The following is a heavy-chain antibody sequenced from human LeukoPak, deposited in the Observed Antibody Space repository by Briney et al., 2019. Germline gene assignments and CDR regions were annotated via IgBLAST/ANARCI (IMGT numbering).Heavy chain of an antibody. CDR1: GFTFSSYG. CDR2: IRSNSDGGTI. CDR3: ATDFYDST. D-gene: IGHD3-22*01. V-gene: IGHV3-15*07. J-gene: IGHJ5*02. Sequence: GGSLRLSCAASGFTFSSYGMNWVRQAPGKGLEWVGRIRSNSDGGTIDYAAPVKGRFTLSRDDSKTTLYLQMNSLQTEDTAVYCCATDFYDSTWGQGTLVTVSS.